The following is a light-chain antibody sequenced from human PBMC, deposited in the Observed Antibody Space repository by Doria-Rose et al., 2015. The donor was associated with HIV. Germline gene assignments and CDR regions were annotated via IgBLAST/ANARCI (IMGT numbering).Light chain of an antibody. V-gene: IGLV2-8*01. Sequence: SVVTQPPSASGSPGQSVTISCTGTSGDVGAYNYVSWYQQYPYKAPKLMIFEVTKRPPEVPDRFSGSKSGNTASLTVSGLQVEDEADYYCTTYAGANILVFGGGTKLTVL. CDR1: SGDVGAYNY. CDR2: EVT. CDR3: TTYAGANILV. J-gene: IGLJ3*02.